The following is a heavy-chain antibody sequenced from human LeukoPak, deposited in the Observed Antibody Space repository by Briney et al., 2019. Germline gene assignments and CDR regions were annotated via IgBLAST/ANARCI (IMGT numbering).Heavy chain of an antibody. CDR1: GASISSSNW. V-gene: IGHV4-4*02. CDR3: ARKEYADPRSVNY. J-gene: IGHJ4*02. CDR2: IYHSGST. Sequence: PSGTLSLTCAVSGASISSSNWWSWVRQPPWQGLEWIGEIYHSGSTNYNPSLKSRVTISLDKSKNQFSLRLSSVTAADTAVYYCARKEYADPRSVNYWGQGTLVTVSS. D-gene: IGHD2-2*01.